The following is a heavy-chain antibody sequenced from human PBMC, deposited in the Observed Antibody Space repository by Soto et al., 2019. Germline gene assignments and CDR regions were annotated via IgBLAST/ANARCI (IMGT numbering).Heavy chain of an antibody. V-gene: IGHV4-61*01. J-gene: IGHJ5*02. D-gene: IGHD3-3*01. CDR1: GDSVSSGSYY. CDR3: ARGAYYDFSSRPSGPHWFDP. Sequence: ASETLSLTCTVSGDSVSSGSYYWSWIRQPPGKGLEWIGYIYYSGSTNYNPSLKSRVTISVDTSKNQFSLTLSSVTAADTAVYYCARGAYYDFSSRPSGPHWFDPWGQGTLVTVSS. CDR2: IYYSGST.